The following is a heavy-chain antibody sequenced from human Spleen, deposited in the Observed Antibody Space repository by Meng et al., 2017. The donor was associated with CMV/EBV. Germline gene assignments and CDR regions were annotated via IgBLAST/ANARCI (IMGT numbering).Heavy chain of an antibody. V-gene: IGHV3-23*01. CDR1: GLTFSNYA. J-gene: IGHJ4*02. CDR2: ISGSGMIT. Sequence: SCAASGLTFSNYAMSWVRLAPEKGLEWVSSISGSGMITYYAESVKGRFTISRDNSKNTLYLQMNSLRAEDTAVYYCAKGAVVAPVDYWGQGTLVTVSS. CDR3: AKGAVVAPVDY. D-gene: IGHD2-15*01.